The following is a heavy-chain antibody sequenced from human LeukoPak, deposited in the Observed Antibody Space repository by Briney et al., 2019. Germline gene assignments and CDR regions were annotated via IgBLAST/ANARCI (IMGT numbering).Heavy chain of an antibody. Sequence: GGSLRLSCAASGVTFSNYWMHWVRQAPGKGLVWVSHINGDGSTTNYADSVKGRFTISRDNAKNTLYLQMNSLRAEDTAMYYCSRDHGGNPGKIWGQGTMVTVSS. J-gene: IGHJ3*02. D-gene: IGHD4-23*01. CDR1: GVTFSNYW. V-gene: IGHV3-74*01. CDR2: INGDGSTT. CDR3: SRDHGGNPGKI.